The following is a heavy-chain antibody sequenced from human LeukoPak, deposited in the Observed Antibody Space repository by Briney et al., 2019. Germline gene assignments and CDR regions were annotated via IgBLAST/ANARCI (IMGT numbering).Heavy chain of an antibody. Sequence: GASVKVSCKTSGYTFTGYYLRWVRQAPGQGLEWMGWINPNSGDTTYTQKFQGRVTMTGDTSISTAYMELSRLMSDDTAVYYCARIGLKSSGYYRLDYWGQGTLVTVSS. D-gene: IGHD3-22*01. CDR1: GYTFTGYY. V-gene: IGHV1-2*02. J-gene: IGHJ4*02. CDR2: INPNSGDT. CDR3: ARIGLKSSGYYRLDY.